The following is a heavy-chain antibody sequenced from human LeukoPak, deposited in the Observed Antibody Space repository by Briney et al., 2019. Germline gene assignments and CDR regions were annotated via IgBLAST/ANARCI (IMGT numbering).Heavy chain of an antibody. CDR2: IYHSGST. V-gene: IGHV4-30-2*05. Sequence: SETLSLTCAVSGGSISSYYWSWIRQPPGKGLEWIGYIYHSGSTYYNPSLKSRVTISVDTSKNQFSLKLSSVTAADTAVYYCARSMWGDSSGYVYFDYWGQGTLVTVSS. J-gene: IGHJ4*02. CDR3: ARSMWGDSSGYVYFDY. D-gene: IGHD3-22*01. CDR1: GGSISSYY.